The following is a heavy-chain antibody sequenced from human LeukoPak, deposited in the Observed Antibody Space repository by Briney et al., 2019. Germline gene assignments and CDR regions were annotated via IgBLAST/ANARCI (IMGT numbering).Heavy chain of an antibody. D-gene: IGHD6-13*01. J-gene: IGHJ4*01. Sequence: TGGSLRLSCEVSGFTFTDYWMNWVRQAPGKETEWVASIRQDGSEKTYVDSVKGRFTISRDNTKNSLSLQLNGLRAEDTAVYYCARDGTAAGLYFDLWGQGTLVTVSS. V-gene: IGHV3-7*01. CDR3: ARDGTAAGLYFDL. CDR2: IRQDGSEK. CDR1: GFTFTDYW.